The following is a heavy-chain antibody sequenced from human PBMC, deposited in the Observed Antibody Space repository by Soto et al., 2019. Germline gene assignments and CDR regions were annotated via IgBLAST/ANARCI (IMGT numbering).Heavy chain of an antibody. CDR2: TRDKAHSYST. J-gene: IGHJ6*02. Sequence: EVQLVESGGGLVQPGGSLRLSCAASGFTFSDHYMDWVRQAPGKGLEWVGRTRDKAHSYSTEYAASVKGRFTNSRDDSKNSLLLQMNSLKTEDTAVYYCARVNYYGSGRKHKIDVWGQATTVTVSS. D-gene: IGHD3-10*01. V-gene: IGHV3-72*01. CDR3: ARVNYYGSGRKHKIDV. CDR1: GFTFSDHY.